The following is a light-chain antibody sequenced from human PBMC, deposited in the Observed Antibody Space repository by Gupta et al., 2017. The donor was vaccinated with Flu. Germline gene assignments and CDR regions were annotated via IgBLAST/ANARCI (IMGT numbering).Light chain of an antibody. CDR1: SSNIGAGYA. J-gene: IGLJ2*01. Sequence: QSVLTQPPSLSGAPGQRVTISCTGRSSNIGAGYAVHWYQQLPGTAPKLLIHTNNNRPSGVPDRFSGSKSGTSASLAITGLQAEDEADYYCQSYDSSLSGPVFGGGTKLTVL. V-gene: IGLV1-40*01. CDR3: QSYDSSLSGPV. CDR2: TNN.